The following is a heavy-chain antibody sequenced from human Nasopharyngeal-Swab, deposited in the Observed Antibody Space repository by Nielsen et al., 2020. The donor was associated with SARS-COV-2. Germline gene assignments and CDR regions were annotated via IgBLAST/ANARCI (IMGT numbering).Heavy chain of an antibody. Sequence: ASVKVSCKASGYTFTSYDINWARQATGQGLEWMGWMNPNSGNTGYAQKFQGRVTMTRNTSISTAYMELSSLRSEDTAVYYCARGDDILTAYYYYYYMDVWGKGTTVTVSS. CDR1: GYTFTSYD. CDR2: MNPNSGNT. D-gene: IGHD3-9*01. CDR3: ARGDDILTAYYYYYYMDV. J-gene: IGHJ6*03. V-gene: IGHV1-8*01.